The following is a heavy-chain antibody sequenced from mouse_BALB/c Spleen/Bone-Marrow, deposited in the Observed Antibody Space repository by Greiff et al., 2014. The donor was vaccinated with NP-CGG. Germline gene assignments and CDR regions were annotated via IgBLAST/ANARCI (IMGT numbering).Heavy chain of an antibody. Sequence: VKLQESGAELARPGASVKLSCKASGYTFTSYWMQWVKQRPGQGLEWIGAIYPGDGDTRYTQKFKGKATLTADKSSSTAYMQLSSLASEDSAVYYCARRAGSLRHFGYWGQGTTLTVSS. D-gene: IGHD6-2*01. J-gene: IGHJ2*01. V-gene: IGHV1-87*01. CDR2: IYPGDGDT. CDR3: ARRAGSLRHFGY. CDR1: GYTFTSYW.